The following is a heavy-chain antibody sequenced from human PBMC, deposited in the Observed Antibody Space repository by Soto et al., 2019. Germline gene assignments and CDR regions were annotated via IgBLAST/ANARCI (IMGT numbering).Heavy chain of an antibody. J-gene: IGHJ4*02. CDR2: IRSQTDGGTT. V-gene: IGHV3-15*07. D-gene: IGHD2-8*02. Sequence: DVQLVESGGGLVKPGESLRLSCVASGLTFSDAWMNWLRQLPGKGLEWVARIRSQTDGGTTDYTAPVNGRFTISRDDSKNTLYLQMNSLKTDDPAIYYCATAPGYWGSAPLDFWGQGTLVTVSS. CDR3: ATAPGYWGSAPLDF. CDR1: GLTFSDAW.